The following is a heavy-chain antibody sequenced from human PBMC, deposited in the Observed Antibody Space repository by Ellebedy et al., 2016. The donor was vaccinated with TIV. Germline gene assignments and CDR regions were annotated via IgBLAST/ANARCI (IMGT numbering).Heavy chain of an antibody. J-gene: IGHJ6*02. CDR2: ISSSNSLT. Sequence: PGGSLRLSCVVSGFTFSSYSMTWVRQAPGKGLEWISDISSSNSLTYYADSVKGRFTISRDNSKNTLFLQMNSLSAEDTAVYYCAREGDTAMVRGMDVWGQGTTVTVSS. V-gene: IGHV3-48*01. CDR3: AREGDTAMVRGMDV. CDR1: GFTFSSYS. D-gene: IGHD5-18*01.